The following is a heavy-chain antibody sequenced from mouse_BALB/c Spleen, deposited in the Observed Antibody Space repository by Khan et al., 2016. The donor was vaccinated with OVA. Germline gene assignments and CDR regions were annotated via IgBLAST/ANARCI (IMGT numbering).Heavy chain of an antibody. D-gene: IGHD4-1*01. CDR2: ISYSGRT. CDR3: AMGRTY. Sequence: VQLKQSGPGLVKPSQSLSLTCTVTGYSITSDYAWNWIRQFPGNKLEWMGYISYSGRTSYNPSLKGRISVTRDTSKNQFFLQLNSVTTEDTATYYCAMGRTYWGQGTLVTVSA. V-gene: IGHV3-2*02. CDR1: GYSITSDYA. J-gene: IGHJ3*01.